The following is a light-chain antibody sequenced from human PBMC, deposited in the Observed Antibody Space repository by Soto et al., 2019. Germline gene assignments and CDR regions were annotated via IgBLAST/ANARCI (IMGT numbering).Light chain of an antibody. CDR2: DTS. V-gene: IGKV3-11*01. Sequence: EIVLTQSPATLSFSPGERAIVSCRASQSVNNFLAWYQQKPGQAPRLLIYDTSNRATGVPARFSGSGSGTDFTPTISTLEPEDFAVYYCQQRSNWPLTFGGGTRWIS. CDR1: QSVNNF. J-gene: IGKJ4*01. CDR3: QQRSNWPLT.